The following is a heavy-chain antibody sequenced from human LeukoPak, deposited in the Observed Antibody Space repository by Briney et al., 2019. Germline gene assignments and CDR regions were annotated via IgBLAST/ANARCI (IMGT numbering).Heavy chain of an antibody. V-gene: IGHV3-7*01. D-gene: IGHD3-10*01. CDR1: GFTFSSYW. J-gene: IGHJ5*02. CDR3: ARDDRRLLWFGELPTPGNNWFDP. Sequence: GGSLRLSCAASGFTFSSYWMSWVRQAPGKGLEWVANIKQDGSEKYYVDSVKGRFTISRDNAKNSLYLQMNSLRAEDTAVYYCARDDRRLLWFGELPTPGNNWFDPWGQGTLVTASS. CDR2: IKQDGSEK.